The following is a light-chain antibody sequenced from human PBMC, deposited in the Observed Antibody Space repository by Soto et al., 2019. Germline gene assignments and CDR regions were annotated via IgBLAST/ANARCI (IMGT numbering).Light chain of an antibody. Sequence: DIQMTQSPSNLSASVGDRVTITCRASQSISNWLAWYQQKPGKAPKLMIYGASSLESGVPSRFSGSGSGTEFTLTISSLQPDDFATYYCQQYNSYSLFFGQGTKLEIK. J-gene: IGKJ2*01. CDR1: QSISNW. CDR3: QQYNSYSLF. V-gene: IGKV1-5*01. CDR2: GAS.